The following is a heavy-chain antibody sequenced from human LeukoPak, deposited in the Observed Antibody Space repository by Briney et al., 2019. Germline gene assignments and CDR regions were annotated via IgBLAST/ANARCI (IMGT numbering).Heavy chain of an antibody. CDR1: GFTFSSYS. Sequence: GGSLRLSCVVSGFTFSSYSMSWARQAPGKGLEWVSSISASSNFISYADSVKGRFTISRDNAKKSLYLQMNSVRAEDTAVYYCARGPGYSSGWFDYWGQGALVTVSS. J-gene: IGHJ4*02. CDR2: ISASSNFI. CDR3: ARGPGYSSGWFDY. D-gene: IGHD6-19*01. V-gene: IGHV3-21*01.